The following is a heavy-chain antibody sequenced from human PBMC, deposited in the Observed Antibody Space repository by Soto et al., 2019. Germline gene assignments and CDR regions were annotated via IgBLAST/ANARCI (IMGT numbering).Heavy chain of an antibody. CDR3: ARVWDGKYYFDY. V-gene: IGHV1-69*13. D-gene: IGHD1-26*01. CDR2: IIPIFGTA. J-gene: IGHJ4*02. Sequence: ASVKVSCKASGGTFSSYAISWVRQAPGQGLEWMGGIIPIFGTANYAQKFQGRVTITADESTSTAYMELSSLRSEDTAVYYCARVWDGKYYFDYWGQGTLVTVSS. CDR1: GGTFSSYA.